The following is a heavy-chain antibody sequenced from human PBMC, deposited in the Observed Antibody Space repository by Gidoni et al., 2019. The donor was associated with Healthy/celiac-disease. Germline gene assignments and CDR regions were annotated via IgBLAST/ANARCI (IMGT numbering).Heavy chain of an antibody. D-gene: IGHD4-17*01. CDR2: INSDGSST. Sequence: EVQLVESGGGLVQPGGSLRLSCAASGFTFSSSWMHWVRQAPGKGLVWVSRINSDGSSTSYADSVKGRFTISRDNAKNTLYLQMNSLRAEDTAVYYCARGGATVAARGAFDIWGQGTMVTVSS. CDR1: GFTFSSSW. J-gene: IGHJ3*02. CDR3: ARGGATVAARGAFDI. V-gene: IGHV3-74*01.